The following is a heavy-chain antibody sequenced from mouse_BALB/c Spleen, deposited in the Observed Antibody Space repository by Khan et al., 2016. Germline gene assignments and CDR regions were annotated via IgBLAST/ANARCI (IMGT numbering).Heavy chain of an antibody. V-gene: IGHV1-9*01. Sequence: QVQLQQSGAELMKPGASVKISCKATGYTFSSYWIEWVKQRPGHGLEWIGEILPGSDSTNYDEKFKGKATFTADTSYNTAYMQRSILTSYDSAVYYCARSRLYVDYWGQGTTLTVSS. CDR3: ARSRLYVDY. D-gene: IGHD3-2*02. CDR2: ILPGSDST. CDR1: GYTFSSYW. J-gene: IGHJ2*01.